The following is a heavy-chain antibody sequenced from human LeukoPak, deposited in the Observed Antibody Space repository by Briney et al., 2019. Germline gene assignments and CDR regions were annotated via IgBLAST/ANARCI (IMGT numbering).Heavy chain of an antibody. V-gene: IGHV3-30*04. D-gene: IGHD3-10*01. CDR1: GFTFSSYA. J-gene: IGHJ4*02. CDR2: ISYDGSNK. Sequence: GGSLRLSCAASGFTFSSYAMHWVRQAPGKGLEWVAVISYDGSNKYYADSVKGRFTISRENSKNTLYLQMNSLRAEDTAVYYCARVGVRGVIIMGYFDYWGRGTLVTVSS. CDR3: ARVGVRGVIIMGYFDY.